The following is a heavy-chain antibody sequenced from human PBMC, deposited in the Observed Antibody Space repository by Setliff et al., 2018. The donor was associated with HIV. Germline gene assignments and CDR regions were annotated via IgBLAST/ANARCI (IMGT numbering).Heavy chain of an antibody. CDR2: IHHTGGT. J-gene: IGHJ4*01. V-gene: IGHV4-59*02. CDR3: APGEGVASTYYHD. D-gene: IGHD3-3*01. Sequence: PSETLSLTCTVSDDSVSTFYWNWIRQPPGKGLEWIGFIHHTGGTVSNPSLKSRVTILMDLSRNQLPLHLASVTTADTAVYFCAPGEGVASTYYHDWGQGTQVTVSS. CDR1: DDSVSTFY.